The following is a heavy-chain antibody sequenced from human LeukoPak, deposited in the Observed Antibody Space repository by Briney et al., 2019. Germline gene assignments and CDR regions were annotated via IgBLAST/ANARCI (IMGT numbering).Heavy chain of an antibody. CDR1: GFTVSSNY. CDR2: ISSSSSTI. V-gene: IGHV3-48*04. CDR3: ARERSGY. Sequence: GGSLRLSCAASGFTVSSNYMSWVRQAPGKGLEWVSYISSSSSTIYYADSVKGRFTISRDNAKNSLYLQMNSLRAEDTAVYYCARERSGYWGQGTLVTVSS. J-gene: IGHJ4*02. D-gene: IGHD6-25*01.